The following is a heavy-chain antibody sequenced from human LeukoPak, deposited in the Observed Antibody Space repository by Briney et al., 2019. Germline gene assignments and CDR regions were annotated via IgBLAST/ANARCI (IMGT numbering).Heavy chain of an antibody. CDR2: IYYSGST. Sequence: PSETLSLTCTVSGGXISSSSYYWGWIRQPPGKGLEWDGSIYYSGSTYYNPSLKSRVTISVDTSKNQFSLKLSSVTAADTAVYYCASYNGRRDGYNFGYWGQGTLVTVSS. CDR1: GGXISSSSYY. V-gene: IGHV4-39*01. D-gene: IGHD5-24*01. J-gene: IGHJ4*02. CDR3: ASYNGRRDGYNFGY.